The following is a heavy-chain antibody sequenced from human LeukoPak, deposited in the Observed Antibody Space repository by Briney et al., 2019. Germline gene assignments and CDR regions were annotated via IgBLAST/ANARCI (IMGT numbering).Heavy chain of an antibody. J-gene: IGHJ4*02. CDR2: INPNSGGT. CDR3: ATLDIVVVPAAPDYDY. CDR1: GYTFTGYY. Sequence: ASVKASCKASGYTFTGYYMHWVRQAPGQGLEWMGWINPNSGGTNYAQKFQGRVTMTRDTSISTAYMELSRLRSDDTAVYYCATLDIVVVPAAPDYDYWGQGTLVTVSS. D-gene: IGHD2-2*01. V-gene: IGHV1-2*02.